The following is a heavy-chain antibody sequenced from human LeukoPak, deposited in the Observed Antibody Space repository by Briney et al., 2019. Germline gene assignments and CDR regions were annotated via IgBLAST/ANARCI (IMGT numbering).Heavy chain of an antibody. J-gene: IGHJ4*02. CDR1: GFTFSNAW. CDR2: IKSKTDGGTT. V-gene: IGHV3-15*01. CDR3: TTDVLWFGELLGFDY. D-gene: IGHD3-10*01. Sequence: PGGSLRLSCAASGFTFSNAWMSWVRQAPGKGLEWVGRIKSKTDGGTTDYAAPVKGRFTISRDDSKNTLYLQMNSLKTEDTAVYYCTTDVLWFGELLGFDYWGQGTLVTVSS.